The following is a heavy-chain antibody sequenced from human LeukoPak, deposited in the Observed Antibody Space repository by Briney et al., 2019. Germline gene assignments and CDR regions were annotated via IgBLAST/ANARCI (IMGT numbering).Heavy chain of an antibody. CDR1: GFIFSSYG. D-gene: IGHD1-26*01. J-gene: IGHJ4*02. CDR3: AGVGATGAFDY. V-gene: IGHV3-30*02. Sequence: GGSLRLSCAASGFIFSSYGMHWVRQAPGKGLEWVAFIRYDGNNKYYADSVEGRFTISRDNSKNTLYLQMNSLRAEDTAVYYCAGVGATGAFDYWGQGTLVTVSS. CDR2: IRYDGNNK.